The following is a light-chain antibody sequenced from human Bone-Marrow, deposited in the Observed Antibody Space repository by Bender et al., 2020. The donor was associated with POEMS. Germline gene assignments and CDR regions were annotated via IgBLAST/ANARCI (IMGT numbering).Light chain of an antibody. CDR3: CSYAGSYTYV. J-gene: IGLJ1*01. V-gene: IGLV2-23*02. CDR2: EVN. CDR1: SSDVGSYGL. Sequence: QSALTQPASVSGSPGQSITISCTGTSSDVGSYGLVSWYQQHPGKAPKLMIYEVNQRPSGVSYRFSGSKSGNTASLTISGLQAEDEADYYCCSYAGSYTYVFGTGTQVTVL.